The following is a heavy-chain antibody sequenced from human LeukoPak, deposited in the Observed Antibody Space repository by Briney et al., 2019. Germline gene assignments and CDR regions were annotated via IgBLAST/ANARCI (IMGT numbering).Heavy chain of an antibody. CDR1: GFTFSNYE. CDR3: AREGIYSGYDSDY. Sequence: PGGSLRLSCAASGFTFSNYEMNWVRQAPGKGLEWVSYISSSGSTIYYADSVKGRFTMSRDNAKNSLYLQMNSLRAEDTAVYYCAREGIYSGYDSDYCGQGTLVTVSS. J-gene: IGHJ4*02. CDR2: ISSSGSTI. V-gene: IGHV3-48*03. D-gene: IGHD5-12*01.